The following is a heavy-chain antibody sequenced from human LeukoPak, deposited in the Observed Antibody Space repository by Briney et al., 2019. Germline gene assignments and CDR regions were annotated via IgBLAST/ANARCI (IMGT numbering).Heavy chain of an antibody. D-gene: IGHD1-26*01. CDR2: IPTSGISV. Sequence: PGGSLRLSCAASGFIFSRYYMSWVRHTPGKALEWISYIPTSGISVQYADSVRGRFTASRDDAKNSLHLQMDSLRVEDTAVYYCTRAVGLGPGAHFDQWGQGALVIVSS. CDR3: TRAVGLGPGAHFDQ. V-gene: IGHV3-11*01. CDR1: GFIFSRYY. J-gene: IGHJ4*02.